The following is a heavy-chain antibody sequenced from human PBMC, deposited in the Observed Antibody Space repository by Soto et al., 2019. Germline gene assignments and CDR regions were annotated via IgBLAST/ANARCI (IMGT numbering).Heavy chain of an antibody. V-gene: IGHV1-2*04. Sequence: GASVKVSCKASGYTFTGYYMHWVRQAPGQGLEWMGWINPNSGGTNYAQKFQGWVTMTRDTPISTAYMELSRLRSDDTAVYYCARDESRYSSSWYRISYFDYWGQGTLVTVSS. CDR3: ARDESRYSSSWYRISYFDY. CDR2: INPNSGGT. D-gene: IGHD6-13*01. CDR1: GYTFTGYY. J-gene: IGHJ4*02.